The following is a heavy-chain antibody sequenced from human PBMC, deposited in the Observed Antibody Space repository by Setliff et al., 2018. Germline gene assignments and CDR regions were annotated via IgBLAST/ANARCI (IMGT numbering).Heavy chain of an antibody. Sequence: SETLSLTCTVSGGSISSDSDYWSWIRQSAGKGLEWIGRIYASGSTEYNPSRGSRVTISVDTSRNQFSLQLSSVTSADTAIYYCTKGRVGLAARAGYWGQGTLVTVSS. V-gene: IGHV4-61*02. D-gene: IGHD1-26*01. CDR2: IYASGST. CDR1: GGSISSDSDY. J-gene: IGHJ4*02. CDR3: TKGRVGLAARAGY.